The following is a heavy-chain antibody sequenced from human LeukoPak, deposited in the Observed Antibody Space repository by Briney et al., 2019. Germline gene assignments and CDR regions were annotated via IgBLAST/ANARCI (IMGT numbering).Heavy chain of an antibody. Sequence: GGSLRLSCAASGFTFSSYGMHWVRQAPGKGLEWVAFIRCDGSNKYYADSVKGRFTISRDNSKNTLYLQMNSLRAEDTAVYYCAKGGRSSGWYGAYWGQGTLVTVSS. CDR1: GFTFSSYG. J-gene: IGHJ4*02. CDR2: IRCDGSNK. D-gene: IGHD6-19*01. CDR3: AKGGRSSGWYGAY. V-gene: IGHV3-30*02.